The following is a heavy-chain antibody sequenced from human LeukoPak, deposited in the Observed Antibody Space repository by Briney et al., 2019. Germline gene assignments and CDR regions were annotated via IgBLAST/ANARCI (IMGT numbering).Heavy chain of an antibody. Sequence: PGGSLRLSCGVSGITLSNYGMSWVRQAPGKGLEWVSTLSGSGITTYYADSVKGRFTISRDNSKNTLYLQMNSLRAEDTAVYYCAKGIYSSGWSYFDYWGHGTLVTVSS. J-gene: IGHJ4*01. CDR1: GITLSNYG. V-gene: IGHV3-23*01. CDR2: LSGSGITT. CDR3: AKGIYSSGWSYFDY. D-gene: IGHD6-19*01.